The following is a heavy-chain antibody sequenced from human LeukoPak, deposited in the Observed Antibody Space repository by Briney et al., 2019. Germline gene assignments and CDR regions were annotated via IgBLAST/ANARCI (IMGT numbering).Heavy chain of an antibody. Sequence: GGSLRLSCAASGFTFSSYAMSWVRQAPGKWREWVSAISGSGGSTYYADSVKGRFTISRDNSKNTLYLQMNSLRAEDTVVYYCAKAGAAAGITLGRNGYFDYWRQGTLVTVSS. CDR3: AKAGAAAGITLGRNGYFDY. D-gene: IGHD6-13*01. CDR2: ISGSGGST. CDR1: GFTFSSYA. J-gene: IGHJ4*02. V-gene: IGHV3-23*01.